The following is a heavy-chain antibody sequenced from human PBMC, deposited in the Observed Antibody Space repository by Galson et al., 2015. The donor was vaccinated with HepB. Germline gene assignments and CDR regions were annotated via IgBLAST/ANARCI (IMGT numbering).Heavy chain of an antibody. D-gene: IGHD3-22*01. CDR1: GFTFSSYT. Sequence: SLRLSCAASGFTFSSYTMRWVRQAPGKGLEWVSTITGSGGSTYYAASVKGRFTISRDNSKNTLYLQMNSLRAEDTAIYYCATSMIVVESVYWGQGTLVTVSS. CDR3: ATSMIVVESVY. V-gene: IGHV3-23*01. J-gene: IGHJ4*02. CDR2: ITGSGGST.